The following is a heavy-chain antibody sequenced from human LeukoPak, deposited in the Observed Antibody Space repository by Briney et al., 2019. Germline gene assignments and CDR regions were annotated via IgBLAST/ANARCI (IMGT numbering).Heavy chain of an antibody. Sequence: GGSLRLSCAASGFTFSSYGMHWGRQAPGKGLEWVAVISYDGSNKYYADSVKGRFTISRDNSKNTLYLQMNSLRAEDTAVYYCAKEYYYDSSGPLDYWGQGTLVTVSS. D-gene: IGHD3-22*01. CDR2: ISYDGSNK. J-gene: IGHJ4*02. V-gene: IGHV3-30*18. CDR1: GFTFSSYG. CDR3: AKEYYYDSSGPLDY.